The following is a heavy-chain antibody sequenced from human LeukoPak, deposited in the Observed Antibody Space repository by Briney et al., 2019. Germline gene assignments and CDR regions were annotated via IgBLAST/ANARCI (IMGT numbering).Heavy chain of an antibody. CDR2: IYYSGST. D-gene: IGHD4-11*01. CDR3: ARHPAYYSNYNFDY. CDR1: GGSISSYY. Sequence: PSETLSLTCTVSGGSISSYYWGWIRQPPGKGLEWIGSIYYSGSTYYNPSLKSRVTISVDTSKNQFSLKLSSVTAADTAVYYCARHPAYYSNYNFDYWGQGTLVTVSS. J-gene: IGHJ4*02. V-gene: IGHV4-39*01.